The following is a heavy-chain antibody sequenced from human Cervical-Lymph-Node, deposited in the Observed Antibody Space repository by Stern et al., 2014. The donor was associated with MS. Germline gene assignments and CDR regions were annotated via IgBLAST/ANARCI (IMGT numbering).Heavy chain of an antibody. J-gene: IGHJ6*02. D-gene: IGHD3-22*01. Sequence: QVPLVESGGGVVQPGRSLRLSCAASGFSFSTFCMHWVRQAPGKGLAWVPLISGDGSHIYYSDSVKGRITIARDNSKNTLSLQMSTLRVEDTAVYFCAKDLSSGYYGASDNHYGVDVWGRGTTVTVSS. CDR3: AKDLSSGYYGASDNHYGVDV. CDR1: GFSFSTFC. CDR2: ISGDGSHI. V-gene: IGHV3-30*18.